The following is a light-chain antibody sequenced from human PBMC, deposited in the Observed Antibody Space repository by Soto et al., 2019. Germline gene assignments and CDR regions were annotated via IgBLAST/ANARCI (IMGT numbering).Light chain of an antibody. CDR1: QSVSTN. J-gene: IGKJ1*01. CDR3: QQYNTWRRK. V-gene: IGKV3-15*01. CDR2: GAS. Sequence: EIVMTQSPATLSVPPGERATLSCRASQSVSTNFAWYQQRPGQAPRLLFYGASIRATAVPARFTASGSGTEFTLTISSLQSDEFAVNYCQQYNTWRRKFGQVTKLDIK.